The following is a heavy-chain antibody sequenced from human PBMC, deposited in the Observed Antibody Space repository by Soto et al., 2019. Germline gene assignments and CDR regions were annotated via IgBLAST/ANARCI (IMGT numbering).Heavy chain of an antibody. D-gene: IGHD3-16*01. CDR1: GFTVNTNY. J-gene: IGHJ4*01. Sequence: PGGSLSLSCLVSGFTVNTNYMYWVWQAPGRGLGRVSAMYSGCDVRYSYTVKGRFSISRDTSENTLYLPMDKLRVEDTAVYVCVTRIPSWVFDYWGQGTLVTVSS. CDR2: MYSGCDV. V-gene: IGHV3-53*01. CDR3: VTRIPSWVFDY.